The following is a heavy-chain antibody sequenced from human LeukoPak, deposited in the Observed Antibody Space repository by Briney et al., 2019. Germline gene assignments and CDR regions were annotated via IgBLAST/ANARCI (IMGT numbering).Heavy chain of an antibody. J-gene: IGHJ6*02. CDR2: ISWNSGSI. Sequence: GGSLRLSCAASGFTFDDYAMHWVRQAPGKGLEWVSGISWNSGSIGYADSVKGRFTISRDNAKNSLYLQMNSLRAEDTALYYSAKGTLYYYYYGMDVWGQGTTVTVSS. CDR1: GFTFDDYA. V-gene: IGHV3-9*01. CDR3: AKGTLYYYYYGMDV.